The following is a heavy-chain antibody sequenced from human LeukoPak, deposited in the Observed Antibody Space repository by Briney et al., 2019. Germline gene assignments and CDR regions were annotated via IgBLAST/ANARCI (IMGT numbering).Heavy chain of an antibody. V-gene: IGHV5-51*01. CDR2: IYPGDFDS. D-gene: IGHD2-21*02. CDR1: GYSFTSYW. J-gene: IGHJ4*02. CDR3: ARRAKAYCGGDCSLASDY. Sequence: GESLKISCKGSGYSFTSYWIGWVRQMPGKGLEWMGIIYPGDFDSGYSPSFQGQVTISADKSISTAYLQWSSLRASDTAIYYCARRAKAYCGGDCSLASDYWGQGTLVTVSS.